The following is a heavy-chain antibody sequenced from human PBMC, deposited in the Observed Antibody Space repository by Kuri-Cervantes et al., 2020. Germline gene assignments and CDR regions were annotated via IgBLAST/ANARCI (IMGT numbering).Heavy chain of an antibody. V-gene: IGHV1-46*01. CDR1: GYTFTSYY. J-gene: IGHJ4*02. CDR2: INPSGSSA. D-gene: IGHD5-24*01. CDR3: ARDQEWLKLWYSFDY. Sequence: ASVKVSCKASGYTFTSYYMHWVRQAPGQGLEWMGVINPSGSSATYAQKFQGRVTMTRDTSTKTVYLVLSSLTSEDTAVYYCARDQEWLKLWYSFDYWGQGTLVTVSS.